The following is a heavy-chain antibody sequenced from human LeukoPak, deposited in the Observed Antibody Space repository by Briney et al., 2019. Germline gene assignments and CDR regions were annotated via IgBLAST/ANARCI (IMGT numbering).Heavy chain of an antibody. D-gene: IGHD2-2*02. CDR3: ARDRPDIVVVPAAIGGLDP. J-gene: IGHJ5*02. V-gene: IGHV4-61*02. CDR2: IYTSGST. Sequence: SETLSLTCTVSGGSISSGSYYWSWIRQPAGKGLEWIGRIYTSGSTNYNPSLKSRVTISVDTSKNQFSLKLSSVTAADTAVYYCARDRPDIVVVPAAIGGLDPWGQGTLVTVSS. CDR1: GGSISSGSYY.